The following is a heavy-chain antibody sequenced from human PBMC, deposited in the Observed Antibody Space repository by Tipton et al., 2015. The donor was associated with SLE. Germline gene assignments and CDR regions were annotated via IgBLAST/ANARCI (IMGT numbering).Heavy chain of an antibody. D-gene: IGHD2-15*01. CDR2: IYYSGST. CDR1: GGSISSYY. J-gene: IGHJ5*02. Sequence: TLSLTCPVSGGSISSYYWSWIRQPPGKGLEWIGYIYYSGSTNYNPSLKSRVTISVDTSKNHFSLRLSSVTAADTAVYYCARGGGYCSGGSCYSWFDPWGQGTLVTVSS. CDR3: ARGGGYCSGGSCYSWFDP. V-gene: IGHV4-59*12.